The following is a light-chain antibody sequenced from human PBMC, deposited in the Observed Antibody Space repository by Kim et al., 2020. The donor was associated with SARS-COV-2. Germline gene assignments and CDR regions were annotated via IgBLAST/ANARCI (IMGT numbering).Light chain of an antibody. CDR3: SSYARSSSYV. J-gene: IGLJ1*01. Sequence: QSALTQPASVSGSPGQSITISCTGTSSDVGAYKYVSWYQQHPGKAPELMIFDVSERPSGISNRFSGSKSGNTASLTISGLQAEDEADYYCSSYARSSSYVFRTGTKVAVL. CDR1: SSDVGAYKY. V-gene: IGLV2-14*01. CDR2: DVS.